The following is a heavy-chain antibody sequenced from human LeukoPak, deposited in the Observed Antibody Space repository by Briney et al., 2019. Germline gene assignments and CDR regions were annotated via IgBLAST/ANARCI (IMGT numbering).Heavy chain of an antibody. J-gene: IGHJ3*02. Sequence: PGESLRLSCAASAFTLSSYGTHWVSQAQGKGLEWEAVISYEGSNKYYADSVKGGFTISRDDSKNTLYLQMNSLRAEDRAVYYCAKLKDSSSCRDAFDIWGQGTMVTVSS. CDR1: AFTLSSYG. CDR3: AKLKDSSSCRDAFDI. V-gene: IGHV3-30*18. CDR2: ISYEGSNK. D-gene: IGHD6-13*01.